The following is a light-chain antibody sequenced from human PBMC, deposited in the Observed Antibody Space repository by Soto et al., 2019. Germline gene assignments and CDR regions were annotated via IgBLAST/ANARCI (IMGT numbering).Light chain of an antibody. CDR3: SSYRSGSTRVV. J-gene: IGLJ2*01. V-gene: IGLV2-14*01. CDR2: DVS. Sequence: QSALTQPASVSGSPGQSITISCTGTSRDVGGYNFVSWYQQHPGKVPKVMIYDVSKQTSGVSNRFSGSKSGNTASLTISGLQVEDEADYYCSSYRSGSTRVVFGGGTKLTVL. CDR1: SRDVGGYNF.